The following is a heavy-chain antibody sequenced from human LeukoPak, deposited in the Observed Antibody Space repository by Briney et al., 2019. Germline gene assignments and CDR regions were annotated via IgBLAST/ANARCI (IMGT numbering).Heavy chain of an antibody. Sequence: GGSLRLSCAASGFTFSNYWMSWVRQAPGKGLEWVAVIWYDGSNKYYADSVKGRFTISRDNSKNTLYLQMNSLRAEDTAVYYCARDIVSKQLVRWFDPWGQGTLVTVSS. V-gene: IGHV3-33*08. J-gene: IGHJ5*02. CDR2: IWYDGSNK. CDR3: ARDIVSKQLVRWFDP. D-gene: IGHD6-13*01. CDR1: GFTFSNYW.